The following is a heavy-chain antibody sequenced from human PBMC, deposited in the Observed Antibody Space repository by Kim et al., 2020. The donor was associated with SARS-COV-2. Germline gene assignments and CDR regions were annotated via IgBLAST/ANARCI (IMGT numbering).Heavy chain of an antibody. V-gene: IGHV5-51*01. D-gene: IGHD6-13*01. Sequence: YSPSFQGQVTISADKSISTAYLQWSSLKASDTAMYYCARSLTAAGTGFDYWGQGTLVTVSS. CDR3: ARSLTAAGTGFDY. J-gene: IGHJ4*02.